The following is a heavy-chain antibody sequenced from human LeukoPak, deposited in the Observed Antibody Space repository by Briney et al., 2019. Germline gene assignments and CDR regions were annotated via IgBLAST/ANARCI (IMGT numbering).Heavy chain of an antibody. V-gene: IGHV3-48*04. CDR2: ISTRSSTT. Sequence: GGSLRLSCAASGFNFSDYSMSWVRQAPGKGLEWVSYISTRSSTTQYADSLEGRFTTSRDNARNSLYLQMNSLRAEDTAVYYCAKDRDFTLKYYYGSGSYHPFDYWGQGTLVTVSS. D-gene: IGHD3-10*01. CDR3: AKDRDFTLKYYYGSGSYHPFDY. CDR1: GFNFSDYS. J-gene: IGHJ4*02.